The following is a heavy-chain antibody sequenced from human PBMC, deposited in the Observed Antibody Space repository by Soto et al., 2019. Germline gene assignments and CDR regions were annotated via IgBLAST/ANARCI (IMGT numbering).Heavy chain of an antibody. CDR1: GYTFSSYT. J-gene: IGHJ4*02. D-gene: IGHD3-22*01. V-gene: IGHV1-3*01. CDR3: ARYFDRGDSYLDY. Sequence: QVQFVQSGAEVKKPGASVKVSCKASGYTFSSYTMHWVRQAPGQRLEWMGWINAGNGDTKYSQNFQGRITITRDTSATTVYMELSSLRSEDTAVYYCARYFDRGDSYLDYWGQGTLVTVSS. CDR2: INAGNGDT.